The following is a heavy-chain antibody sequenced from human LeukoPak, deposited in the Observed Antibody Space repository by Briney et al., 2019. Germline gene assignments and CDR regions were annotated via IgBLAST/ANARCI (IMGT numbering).Heavy chain of an antibody. J-gene: IGHJ5*02. CDR2: IIPIFGTA. Sequence: ASVKVSCKASGGTFSSYAISWVRQAPGQGLEWMGGIIPIFGTANYAQKFQGRVTITTDESTSTAYMELSSLRSEDTAVYHCARGGFLEWLSSWFDPWGQGTLVTVSS. CDR3: ARGGFLEWLSSWFDP. V-gene: IGHV1-69*05. CDR1: GGTFSSYA. D-gene: IGHD3-3*01.